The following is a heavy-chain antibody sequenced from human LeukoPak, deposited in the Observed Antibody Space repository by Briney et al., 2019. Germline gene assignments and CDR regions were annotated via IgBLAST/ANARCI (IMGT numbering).Heavy chain of an antibody. CDR3: ARHAHTVITPADY. Sequence: GGSPSLSCAASGFTSREYMMTRGRQAPGKGLEWVANIKQDGSEKYYVDSVKGRFTISRDNAKSSLYLQRNKVRAVDTAVYNCARHAHTVITPADYWGQGTLVTVSS. D-gene: IGHD4-23*01. V-gene: IGHV3-7*04. CDR2: IKQDGSEK. CDR1: GFTSREYM. J-gene: IGHJ4*02.